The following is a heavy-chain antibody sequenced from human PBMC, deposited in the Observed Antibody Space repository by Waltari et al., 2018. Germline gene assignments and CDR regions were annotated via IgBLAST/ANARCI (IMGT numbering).Heavy chain of an antibody. CDR1: GDSVSSPYW. V-gene: IGHV4-4*02. Sequence: QLQLQQSGPGLVKPSESLSLTCAVSGDSVSSPYWWSWVRQSPGKGLEWIGQVHGSGRTNSNPSLASRVTVSIDTSNNQFSLRVPSLTAADTAIYYCGRDRGRGLYLDSWGQGILVTVSP. D-gene: IGHD2-15*01. CDR2: VHGSGRT. CDR3: GRDRGRGLYLDS. J-gene: IGHJ4*02.